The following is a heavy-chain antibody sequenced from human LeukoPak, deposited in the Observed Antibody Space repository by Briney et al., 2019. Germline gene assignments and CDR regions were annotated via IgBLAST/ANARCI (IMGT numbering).Heavy chain of an antibody. CDR2: IYTSGST. V-gene: IGHV4-4*07. CDR3: ARTSGSYSGPVPYYYYMDV. J-gene: IGHJ6*03. D-gene: IGHD1-26*01. CDR1: GGSISSYY. Sequence: SETLSLTCTVSGGSISSYYWSWIRQPAGKGLEWIGRIYTSGSTNYNPSLKSRVTMSVDTSKNQFSLKLSSVTAADTAVYYCARTSGSYSGPVPYYYYMDVWGKGTTVTVSS.